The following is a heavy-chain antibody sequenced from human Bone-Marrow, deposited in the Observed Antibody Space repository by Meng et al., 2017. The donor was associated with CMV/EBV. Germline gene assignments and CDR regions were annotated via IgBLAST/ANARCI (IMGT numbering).Heavy chain of an antibody. Sequence: GGSLRLSCAASGFTFSRYDFHWVRQAPGKGLEWVAVIWYDGSNKYYADSVKGRFTISRDNSKNTLYLQMNSLRAEDTAVYYCAKGDYDFWSALSHWGQGTLVTVSS. D-gene: IGHD3-3*01. CDR2: IWYDGSNK. CDR3: AKGDYDFWSALSH. V-gene: IGHV3-33*06. CDR1: GFTFSRYD. J-gene: IGHJ4*02.